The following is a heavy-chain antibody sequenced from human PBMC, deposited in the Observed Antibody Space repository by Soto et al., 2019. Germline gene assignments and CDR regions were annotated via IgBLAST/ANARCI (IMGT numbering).Heavy chain of an antibody. CDR3: ARAVLIDPYGMDV. V-gene: IGHV3-30-3*01. J-gene: IGHJ6*02. CDR1: GFTFSSYA. Sequence: PGGSLRLSCAASGFTFSSYAMHWVRQAPGKGLEWVAVISYDGSNKYYADSVKGRFTISRDNSKNTLYLQMNSLRAEDTAVYYCARAVLIDPYGMDVWGQGNTVTVSS. CDR2: ISYDGSNK.